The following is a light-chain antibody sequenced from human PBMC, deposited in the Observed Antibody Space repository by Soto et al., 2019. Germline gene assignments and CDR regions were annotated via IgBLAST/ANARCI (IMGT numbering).Light chain of an antibody. CDR1: DSNIGDYT. CDR3: AAWGDSLNGPV. CDR2: INN. Sequence: QSVLTQPPSASGTPGQRVTISCSGSDSNIGDYTVDWYQQLPGTAPKLLIYINNQRPSGVSDRFSGSKSGTSASLAISGLQSEDEADYYCAAWGDSLNGPVFGGGTKLTVL. J-gene: IGLJ3*02. V-gene: IGLV1-44*01.